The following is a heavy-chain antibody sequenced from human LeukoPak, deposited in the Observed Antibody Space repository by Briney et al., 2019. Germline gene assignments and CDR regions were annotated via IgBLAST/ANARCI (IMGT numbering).Heavy chain of an antibody. D-gene: IGHD6-6*01. V-gene: IGHV3-11*06. CDR2: TSSGGSYT. CDR3: ASSMGIATRPYYFHS. CDR1: GFTFSDYY. Sequence: GGSLRLSCAASGFTFSDYYMTWIRQAPGKGLEWVSYTSSGGSYTDYSDSVKGRFTISRDNTKNSLYLQMNDLRVEGTAVYYCASSMGIATRPYYFHSWGQGALVTVPS. J-gene: IGHJ4*02.